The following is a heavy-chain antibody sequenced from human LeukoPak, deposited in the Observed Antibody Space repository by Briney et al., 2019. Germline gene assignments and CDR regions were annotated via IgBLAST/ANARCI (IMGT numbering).Heavy chain of an antibody. CDR2: ISNSGST. D-gene: IGHD5-24*01. V-gene: IGHV4-59*01. Sequence: PSETLSLTCSVSSGSLNNAYTRSVRQPPGKELEWIGYISNSGSTDYNPSLQSRVTISVNTSKNQTSLKLSYVTAEDTAVYYCARGGNTRVDNYSTDVSGKGTTVTVSS. CDR3: ARGGNTRVDNYSTDV. J-gene: IGHJ6*04. CDR1: SGSLNNAY.